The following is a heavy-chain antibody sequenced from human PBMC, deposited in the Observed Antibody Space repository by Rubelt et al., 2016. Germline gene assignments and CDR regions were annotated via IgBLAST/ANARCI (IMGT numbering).Heavy chain of an antibody. D-gene: IGHD6-19*01. V-gene: IGHV1-3*01. J-gene: IGHJ6*02. CDR1: GYTFTSYA. CDR3: ACQGVDESGWLPNFYYYYGMDV. CDR2: INAGNGNT. Sequence: QVQLVQSGAEVKKPGASVKVSCKASGYTFTSYAMHWVRQAPGQRLEWMGWINAGNGNTKYSQKFQGRGTITRDTSANTAYMELSSLRSEDTAVYYCACQGVDESGWLPNFYYYYGMDVWGQGTTVTVSS.